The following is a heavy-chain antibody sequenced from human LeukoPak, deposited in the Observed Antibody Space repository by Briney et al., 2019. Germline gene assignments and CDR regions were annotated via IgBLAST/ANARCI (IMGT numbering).Heavy chain of an antibody. CDR3: ARTEGRVTAKPFQH. CDR2: ISSSSSYI. V-gene: IGHV3-21*01. D-gene: IGHD2-21*02. Sequence: GGSLRLSCAASGFTFSSYSMNWVRQAPGKGLEWVSSISSSSSYIYYADSVKGRFTISRDNAKNSLYLQMNSLRAEDTAVHYCARTEGRVTAKPFQHWGQGTLVTVSS. CDR1: GFTFSSYS. J-gene: IGHJ1*01.